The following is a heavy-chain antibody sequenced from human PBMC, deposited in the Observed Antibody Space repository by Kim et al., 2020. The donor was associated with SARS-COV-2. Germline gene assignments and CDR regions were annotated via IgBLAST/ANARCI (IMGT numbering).Heavy chain of an antibody. J-gene: IGHJ3*02. CDR3: AREYYYDSSGYYYGEAFDI. D-gene: IGHD3-22*01. Sequence: GRVTITRDTSASTAYMELSSLRSEDTAVYYCAREYYYDSSGYYYGEAFDIWGQGTMVTVSS. V-gene: IGHV1-3*01.